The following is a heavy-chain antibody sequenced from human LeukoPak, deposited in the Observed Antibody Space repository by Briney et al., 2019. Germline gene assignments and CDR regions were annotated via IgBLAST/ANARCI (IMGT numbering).Heavy chain of an antibody. D-gene: IGHD1-20*01. Sequence: ASVKVSCKASGYTFTSYDINWVRQATGQGLEWMGWMNPNNGNTGYAQKFQGRVTMTRNTSISTAYMELSSLRSEDTAVYYCARVKIYNWNVAYFDYWGQGTLVTVSS. CDR2: MNPNNGNT. CDR1: GYTFTSYD. V-gene: IGHV1-8*01. CDR3: ARVKIYNWNVAYFDY. J-gene: IGHJ4*02.